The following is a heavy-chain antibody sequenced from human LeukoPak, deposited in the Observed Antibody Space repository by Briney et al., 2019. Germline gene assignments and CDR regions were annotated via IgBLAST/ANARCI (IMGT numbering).Heavy chain of an antibody. CDR1: GGSISSSSYY. CDR2: IYYSGST. Sequence: SSETLSLTCTVSGGSISSSSYYWGWIRQPPGKGLEWIGSIYYSGSTYYNPSLKSRVTISVDTSKNQFSLKLSSVTAADTAVYYCVRGSGGSSGYYYVWFDPWGQGTLVTVSS. D-gene: IGHD3-22*01. CDR3: VRGSGGSSGYYYVWFDP. J-gene: IGHJ5*02. V-gene: IGHV4-39*07.